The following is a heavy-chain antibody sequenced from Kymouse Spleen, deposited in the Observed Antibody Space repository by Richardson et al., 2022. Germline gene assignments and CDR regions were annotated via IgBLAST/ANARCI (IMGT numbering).Heavy chain of an antibody. J-gene: IGHJ5*02. CDR1: GFTFSSYG. V-gene: IGHV3-30*18. Sequence: QVQLVESGGGVVQPGRSLRLSCAASGFTFSSYGMHWVRQAPGKGLEWVAVISYDGSNKYYADSVKGRFTISRDNSKNTLYLQMNSLRAEDTAVYYCAKEEQWLVLWFDPWGQGTLVTVSS. CDR3: AKEEQWLVLWFDP. CDR2: ISYDGSNK. D-gene: IGHD6-19*01.